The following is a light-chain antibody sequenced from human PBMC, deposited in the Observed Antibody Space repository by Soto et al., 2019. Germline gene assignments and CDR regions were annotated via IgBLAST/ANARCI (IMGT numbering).Light chain of an antibody. V-gene: IGKV1-5*01. J-gene: IGKJ1*01. Sequence: DIQMTQSPSTLPASVGDRVTITFLASQSISNGLAWYQQKPGTAPKLLIYHASALESGVPSRFSGSGSGTEFTLTISSLQPDDVETYYCQQYMSYSFGQGTKVDI. CDR2: HAS. CDR1: QSISNG. CDR3: QQYMSYS.